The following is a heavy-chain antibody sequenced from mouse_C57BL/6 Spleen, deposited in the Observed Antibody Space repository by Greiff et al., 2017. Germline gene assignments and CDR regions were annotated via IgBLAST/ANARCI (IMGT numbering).Heavy chain of an antibody. V-gene: IGHV1-55*01. CDR1: GYTFTSYW. J-gene: IGHJ2*01. CDR2: IYPGSGST. CDR3: AREGLNIAYYFDY. Sequence: VQLQQPGAELVTPGASVKMSCRASGYTFTSYWITWVKQRPGQGLEWIGDIYPGSGSTDYNEKFKSKATLTVDTSSSTAYMQLSSLTSEDSAVYYGAREGLNIAYYFDYWGQSPTLTVSS.